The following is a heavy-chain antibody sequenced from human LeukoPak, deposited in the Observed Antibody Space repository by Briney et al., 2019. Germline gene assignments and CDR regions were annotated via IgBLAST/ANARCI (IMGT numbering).Heavy chain of an antibody. Sequence: ASVNLSCNASGYTFTSYYMHWVRQAPGLGLEWMGIINTSGGSTTYAQKFQGRVSMTRDTSTSTVYLEVSSLRSEDTAVYYCARSQGGNTLWFDPWGQGTLVTVSS. J-gene: IGHJ5*02. CDR2: INTSGGST. V-gene: IGHV1-46*01. CDR3: ARSQGGNTLWFDP. CDR1: GYTFTSYY. D-gene: IGHD4-23*01.